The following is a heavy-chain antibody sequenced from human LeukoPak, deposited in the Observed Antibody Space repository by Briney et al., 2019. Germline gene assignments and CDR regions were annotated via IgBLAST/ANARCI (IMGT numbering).Heavy chain of an antibody. CDR3: AIQEGFYP. CDR2: INHSGST. Sequence: SETLSLTCAVYGGSFSGYYWSWIRQPQGKWLEWIGEINHSGSTNYNPSLKSRVTISVDTSKNQFSLKLSSVTAADTAVYYCAIQEGFYPWGQGTLVTVSS. J-gene: IGHJ5*02. V-gene: IGHV4-34*01. CDR1: GGSFSGYY.